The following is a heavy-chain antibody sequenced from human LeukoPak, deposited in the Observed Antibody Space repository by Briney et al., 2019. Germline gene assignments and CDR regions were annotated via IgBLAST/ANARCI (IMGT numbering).Heavy chain of an antibody. Sequence: SVKVSCKASGGTFSSYAISWVRQAPGQGLEWMGGIIPIFGTANYAQKFQGRVTITADKSTSTAYMELSSLRSEDTAVYYCARDFTLTPYDFWSGYQTDYWGQGTLVTVSS. J-gene: IGHJ4*02. V-gene: IGHV1-69*06. CDR1: GGTFSSYA. D-gene: IGHD3-3*01. CDR3: ARDFTLTPYDFWSGYQTDY. CDR2: IIPIFGTA.